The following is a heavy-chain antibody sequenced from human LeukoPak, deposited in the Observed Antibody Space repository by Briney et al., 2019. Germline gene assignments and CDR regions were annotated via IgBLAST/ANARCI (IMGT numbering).Heavy chain of an antibody. V-gene: IGHV3-30*18. CDR3: AKVVRGSYYAFDI. D-gene: IGHD1-26*01. CDR2: ISYDGSNK. J-gene: IGHJ3*02. CDR1: GFTFSSYG. Sequence: PRGSLRLSCAASGFTFSSYGMHWVRQAPGKGLEWVAVISYDGSNKYYADSVKGRFTISRDNSKNTLYLQMNSLRAEDTAVYYCAKVVRGSYYAFDIWGQGTMVTVSS.